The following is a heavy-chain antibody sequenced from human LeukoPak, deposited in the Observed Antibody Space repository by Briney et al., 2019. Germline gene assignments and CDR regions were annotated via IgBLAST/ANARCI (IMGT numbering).Heavy chain of an antibody. CDR1: RFTFSSYG. J-gene: IGHJ3*02. V-gene: IGHV3-30*02. Sequence: PGGSLRLSCAASRFTFSSYGMHWVRQAPGKGLEWVAFIRFDGSYNYYADSVKGRFTISRDNSKNTLYLQMNSLRPEDTAVYYCARYSSGWYESAFDIWGQGTMVTVSS. CDR3: ARYSSGWYESAFDI. CDR2: IRFDGSYN. D-gene: IGHD6-19*01.